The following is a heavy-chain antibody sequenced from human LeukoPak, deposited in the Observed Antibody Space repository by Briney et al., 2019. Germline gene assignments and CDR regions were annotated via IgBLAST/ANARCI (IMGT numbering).Heavy chain of an antibody. V-gene: IGHV3-30*02. Sequence: GGSLRLSCAASGFTFSSYGMHWVRQAPGKGLEWVAFIRYDGSNKYHADSVKGRFTISRDNAKNSLYLQMNSLRAEDTAVYYCVSFNYWGQGTLVTVSS. CDR3: VSFNY. J-gene: IGHJ4*02. CDR2: IRYDGSNK. CDR1: GFTFSSYG.